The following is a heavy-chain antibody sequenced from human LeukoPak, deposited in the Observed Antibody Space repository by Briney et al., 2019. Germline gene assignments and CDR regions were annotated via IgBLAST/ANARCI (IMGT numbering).Heavy chain of an antibody. CDR3: ARDRRDSSGYYDHYFDY. Sequence: GGSLRLSCVASGFTFGKYWMSWVRQAPGKGLEWVANIKLDGSEKNYVDSVKGRFTISRDNAKNSLYLQMNSLRAEDTAVYYCARDRRDSSGYYDHYFDYWGQGTLVTVSS. CDR1: GFTFGKYW. J-gene: IGHJ4*02. V-gene: IGHV3-7*01. D-gene: IGHD3-22*01. CDR2: IKLDGSEK.